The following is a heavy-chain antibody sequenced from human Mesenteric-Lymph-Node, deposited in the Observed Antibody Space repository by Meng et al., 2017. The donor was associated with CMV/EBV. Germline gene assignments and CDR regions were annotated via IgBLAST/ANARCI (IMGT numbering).Heavy chain of an antibody. CDR2: ISSSSSYI. D-gene: IGHD6-13*01. CDR1: GFTFSSYS. CDR3: ARVSLAAAGTFWFDP. J-gene: IGHJ5*02. V-gene: IGHV3-21*01. Sequence: EVQLVESGGXLVKPGXSLRLSCAASGFTFSSYSMNWVRQAPGKGLEWVSSISSSSSYIYYADSVKGRFTISRDNAKNSLYLQMNSLRAEDTAVYYCARVSLAAAGTFWFDPWGQGTLVTVSS.